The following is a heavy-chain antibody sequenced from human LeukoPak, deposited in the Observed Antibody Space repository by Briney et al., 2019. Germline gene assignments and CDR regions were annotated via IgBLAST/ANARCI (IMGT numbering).Heavy chain of an antibody. V-gene: IGHV3-7*05. CDR3: ATWSSGWQFDF. CDR1: GFTFSKSW. Sequence: GGSLRLSCAASGFTFSKSWMTWVRQAPGRGQQWVAHIKEDGGDKYYVDSVEGRFTISRDNDKTSVYLQMNSLRAEDTAVYYCATWSSGWQFDFWGQGTLVSVSS. J-gene: IGHJ5*01. CDR2: IKEDGGDK. D-gene: IGHD6-19*01.